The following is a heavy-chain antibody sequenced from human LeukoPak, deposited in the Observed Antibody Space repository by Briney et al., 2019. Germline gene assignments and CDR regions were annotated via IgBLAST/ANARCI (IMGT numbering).Heavy chain of an antibody. CDR1: GFRFSDYG. V-gene: IGHV3-33*06. J-gene: IGHJ4*02. CDR2: IWYDRGKK. CDR3: AKGDNYKPLYFDN. Sequence: PGGSLRLSCAASGFRFSDYGMHWVRQAPGKGLEWVAVIWYDRGKKFYADSVEGRFTISSENSKNTLFLQMNSLRDEDTAVYYCAKGDNYKPLYFDNWGQGSLVTVSA. D-gene: IGHD1-20*01.